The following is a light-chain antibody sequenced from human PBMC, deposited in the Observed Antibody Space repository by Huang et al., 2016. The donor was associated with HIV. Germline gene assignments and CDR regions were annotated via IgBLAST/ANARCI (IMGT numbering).Light chain of an antibody. CDR2: GAS. Sequence: EIVMTQSPATLSVSPGERATLSCRASQSVTSLAWYQQKPGQTPRLLIYGASTRATGIPARFSGSGSGTDVTLTISSLQSEDFAVYYCQQYNNWPSITFGQGTRLEIK. J-gene: IGKJ5*01. CDR1: QSVTS. V-gene: IGKV3-15*01. CDR3: QQYNNWPSIT.